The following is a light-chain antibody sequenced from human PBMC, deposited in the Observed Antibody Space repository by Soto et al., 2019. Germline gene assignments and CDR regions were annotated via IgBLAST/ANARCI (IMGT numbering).Light chain of an antibody. V-gene: IGKV3D-20*02. CDR3: QQRSNWPRIT. CDR1: QSISSSY. J-gene: IGKJ5*01. Sequence: EIVLTQSPGTLSLSPGERATLSCRASQSISSSYLAWYQQKPGQAPRLLIYGASSRASGIPDRFSVSGSGTDFTLTISSLEPEDFALYYCQQRSNWPRITFGQGTRLEI. CDR2: GAS.